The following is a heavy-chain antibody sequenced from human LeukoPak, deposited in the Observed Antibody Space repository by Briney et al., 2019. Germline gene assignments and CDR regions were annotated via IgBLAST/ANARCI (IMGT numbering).Heavy chain of an antibody. J-gene: IGHJ4*02. D-gene: IGHD6-19*01. CDR1: GYSFTSYW. CDR3: ARRDSSGWYYFDY. V-gene: IGHV5-51*01. Sequence: GESLKISCKGSGYSFTSYWIGWVRPMPGKGLEWMGIIYPGDSDTRYSPSFQGQVTISAVKSISTAYLRWSSLKASDTAMYYCARRDSSGWYYFDYWGQGTLVTVSS. CDR2: IYPGDSDT.